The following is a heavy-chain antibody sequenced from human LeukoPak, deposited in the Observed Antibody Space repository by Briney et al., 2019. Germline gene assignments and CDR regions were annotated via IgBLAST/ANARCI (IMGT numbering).Heavy chain of an antibody. CDR1: GYTFTSYG. D-gene: IGHD2-2*01. Sequence: ASVKVSCKASGYTFTSYGISWVRQAPGQGLEWVGWISAYNGNTNYAQKLQGRVTMTTDTSTSTAYMELRSLRSDDTAVYYCARGGPFDHCSSTSCYDYWGQGTLVTVSS. CDR3: ARGGPFDHCSSTSCYDY. CDR2: ISAYNGNT. J-gene: IGHJ4*02. V-gene: IGHV1-18*01.